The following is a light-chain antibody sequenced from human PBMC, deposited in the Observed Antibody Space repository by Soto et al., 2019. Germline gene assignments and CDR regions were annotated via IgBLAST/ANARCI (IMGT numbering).Light chain of an antibody. J-gene: IGLJ7*01. CDR1: SSDVGSYNL. CDR2: EGS. V-gene: IGLV2-23*01. CDR3: CSYADSRTWV. Sequence: QSALTQPASVSGSPGQSITISCTGTSSDVGSYNLVSWYQQHPGKAPKLMIYEGSKRPSGVSNRFSGSKSGNTAALTISGLQAEDEADYYCCSYADSRTWVFGEGTQLTVL.